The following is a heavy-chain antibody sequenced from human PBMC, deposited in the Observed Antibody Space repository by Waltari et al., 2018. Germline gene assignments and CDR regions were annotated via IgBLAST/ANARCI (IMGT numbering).Heavy chain of an antibody. CDR2: IDLDEDK. Sequence: QVTLRESGPALVKPTQTLTLTCTFSALSLSTSGICVCWIRQPPGTALEWLALIDLDEDKYYSPSLNPRLTISKDTSKNQVVLTMTNMDPVDTATYYCARIRWNDVGYYYYGMDVWGQGTTVTVSS. V-gene: IGHV2-70*01. CDR1: ALSLSTSGIC. D-gene: IGHD1-1*01. CDR3: ARIRWNDVGYYYYGMDV. J-gene: IGHJ6*02.